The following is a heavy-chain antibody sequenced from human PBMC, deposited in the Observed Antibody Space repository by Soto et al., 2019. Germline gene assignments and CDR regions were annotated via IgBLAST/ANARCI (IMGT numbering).Heavy chain of an antibody. CDR3: ASGYSSSSYYCYGMDV. CDR2: ISAYNGNT. Sequence: ASVKVSCKASGYTFTSYGISWVRQDPGQGVEGMGWISAYNGNTNYAQKLQGRVTMTTDTSTSTAYMELRSLRSDDTAVYYCASGYSSSSYYCYGMDVWGQGTTVTVSS. CDR1: GYTFTSYG. J-gene: IGHJ6*02. V-gene: IGHV1-18*04. D-gene: IGHD6-6*01.